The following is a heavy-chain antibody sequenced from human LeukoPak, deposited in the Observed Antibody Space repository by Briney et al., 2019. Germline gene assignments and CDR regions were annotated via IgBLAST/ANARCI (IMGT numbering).Heavy chain of an antibody. CDR3: ARETSSEIIGGVDV. V-gene: IGHV3-30*02. D-gene: IGHD3-22*01. Sequence: GGSLRLSCAASGFIFSNSGMHWVRQAPGKGLEWVAFIQTGGNPKYYADSVRGRFTISRDNFKKTCYLQMDSLRVEDTAVYYCARETSSEIIGGVDVRGQGATVTVTS. CDR2: IQTGGNPK. J-gene: IGHJ6*02. CDR1: GFIFSNSG.